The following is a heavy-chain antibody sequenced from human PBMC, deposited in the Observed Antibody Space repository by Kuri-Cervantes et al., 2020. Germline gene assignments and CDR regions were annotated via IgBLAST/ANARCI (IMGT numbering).Heavy chain of an antibody. CDR2: INHSGST. Sequence: SETLSLTCTVSGGSVSSGSYYWSWIRQPPGKGLEWIGEINHSGSTNYNPSLKSRVTISVDTSKNQFSLKLKSLTPADTAVYYCAREGVVGVYYYYGMDVWGQGTTVTVSS. V-gene: IGHV4-61*01. CDR3: AREGVVGVYYYYGMDV. CDR1: GGSVSSGSYY. J-gene: IGHJ6*02. D-gene: IGHD1-26*01.